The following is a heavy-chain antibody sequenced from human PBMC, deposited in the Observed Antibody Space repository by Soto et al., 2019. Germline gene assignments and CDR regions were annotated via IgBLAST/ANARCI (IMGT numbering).Heavy chain of an antibody. V-gene: IGHV3-11*06. CDR2: ISGSSSYT. Sequence: QVQLVESGGRLVKPGGSLRLSCAASGFTFSDYYMIWIRQAPGKGLEWVSYISGSSSYTKYADSVQGRFTISRDNAKNSLYLQMNSLRAEDTAVYYCAIDANRDGFNQHDYWGQGTLVTVSS. J-gene: IGHJ4*02. CDR3: AIDANRDGFNQHDY. D-gene: IGHD5-12*01. CDR1: GFTFSDYY.